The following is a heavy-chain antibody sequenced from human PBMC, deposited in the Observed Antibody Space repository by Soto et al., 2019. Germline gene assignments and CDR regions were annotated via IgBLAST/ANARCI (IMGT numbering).Heavy chain of an antibody. D-gene: IGHD3-3*01. CDR2: IYYSGST. J-gene: IGHJ5*02. CDR3: ARDRGYDFWSGHYNWFDP. Sequence: SETLSLTCTVSGGSISSYYWSWIRQPPGKGLEWIGYIYYSGSTNYNPSLKSRVTISVDTSKNQFSLKLSSVTAADTAVYYCARDRGYDFWSGHYNWFDPWGQGTLVTVSS. V-gene: IGHV4-59*01. CDR1: GGSISSYY.